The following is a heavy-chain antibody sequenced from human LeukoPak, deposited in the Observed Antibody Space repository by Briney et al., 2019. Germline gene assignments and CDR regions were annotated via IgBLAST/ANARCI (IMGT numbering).Heavy chain of an antibody. CDR1: GGSFSGYY. CDR3: ARRALRPLYYMDV. V-gene: IGHV4-34*01. Sequence: SETLSLTCAVYGGSFSGYYWSWIRQPPGKGLEWIGEINHSGGTNYNPSLKSRVTISVDTSKNQFSLKLSSVTAADTAVYYCARRALRPLYYMDVWGKGTTVTISS. D-gene: IGHD4-17*01. CDR2: INHSGGT. J-gene: IGHJ6*03.